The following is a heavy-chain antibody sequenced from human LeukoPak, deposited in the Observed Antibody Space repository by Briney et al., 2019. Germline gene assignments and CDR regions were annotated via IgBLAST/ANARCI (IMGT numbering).Heavy chain of an antibody. CDR3: ARDRGTTSSSGWYFDV. D-gene: IGHD6-6*01. CDR2: IWSDGSNK. CDR1: GFTFSRSG. J-gene: IGHJ2*01. V-gene: IGHV3-33*01. Sequence: PGGSLRLSCAASGFTFSRSGMHWVRQTPGKGLERVAIIWSDGSNKYYADSVKGRFTISRDNSKNTLFLQMNSLRAEDTAVYYCARDRGTTSSSGWYFDVWGRGTLVTVSS.